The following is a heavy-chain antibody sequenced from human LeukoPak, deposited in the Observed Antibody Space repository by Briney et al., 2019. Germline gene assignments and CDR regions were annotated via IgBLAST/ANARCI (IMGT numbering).Heavy chain of an antibody. D-gene: IGHD5-18*01. CDR2: IYYSGST. J-gene: IGHJ4*02. CDR1: GGSISSYY. Sequence: SETLSLTCTVSGGSISSYYWSWIRQPPGKGLEWIGYIYYSGSTNYNPSLNSRVTMSIDTSKNQFSLKLSSVTAADTAVYYCARDAPGHRYGPLFDYWGQGTLVAVSS. CDR3: ARDAPGHRYGPLFDY. V-gene: IGHV4-59*12.